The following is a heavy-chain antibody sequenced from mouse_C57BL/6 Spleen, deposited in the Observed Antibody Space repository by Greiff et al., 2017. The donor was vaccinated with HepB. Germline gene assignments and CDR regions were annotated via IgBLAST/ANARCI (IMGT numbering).Heavy chain of an antibody. V-gene: IGHV1-7*01. Sequence: RRRAGAGRARAGAGGGRAGKGSGYTVSGWGRGGVGGRPGQGLEWIVYINPSSGYTKYNQKFKDKATLTADKSSSTAYMQLSSLTYEDSAVYYCARSDWEGNYFDYWGQGTTLTVSS. D-gene: IGHD4-1*01. CDR2: INPSSGYT. CDR3: ARSDWEGNYFDY. CDR1: GYTVSGWG. J-gene: IGHJ2*01.